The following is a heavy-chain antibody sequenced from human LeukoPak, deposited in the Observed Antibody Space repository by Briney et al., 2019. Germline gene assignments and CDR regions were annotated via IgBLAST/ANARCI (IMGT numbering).Heavy chain of an antibody. D-gene: IGHD2-2*01. CDR1: GFTFNTYY. J-gene: IGHJ4*02. V-gene: IGHV3-7*01. CDR2: IKQDGSEN. CDR3: ARERYCTSATCYVGVPFDS. Sequence: GGSLRLSCAASGFTFNTYYMTWVRQAPGKGLEWVAGIKQDGSENYYMDSVKGRFTISRDNSRNSVYLQMNSLRAEDTAVYFCARERYCTSATCYVGVPFDSWGQGTLVTVSS.